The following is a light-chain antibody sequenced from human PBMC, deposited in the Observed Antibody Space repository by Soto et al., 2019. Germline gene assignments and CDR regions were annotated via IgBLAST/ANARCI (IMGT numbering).Light chain of an antibody. V-gene: IGKV1-5*01. CDR1: QSISSW. CDR3: QQYNSYSCT. Sequence: DIQVTQSHSTLSASVGDRVTITCRASQSISSWLAWYQQKPGKAPKLLIYDASSLESGVPSRFSGSGSGTEFTLTISSLQPDDFATYYCQQYNSYSCTFGQGTKVDIK. J-gene: IGKJ1*01. CDR2: DAS.